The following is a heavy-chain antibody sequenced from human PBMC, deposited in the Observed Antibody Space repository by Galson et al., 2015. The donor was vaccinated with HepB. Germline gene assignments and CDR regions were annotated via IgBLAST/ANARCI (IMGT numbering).Heavy chain of an antibody. CDR2: IWYDGSNK. CDR3: ARDPVGYCSSTSCSPPDY. V-gene: IGHV3-33*01. D-gene: IGHD2-2*01. Sequence: SLRLSCAASGFTFSSYGMHWVRQAPGKGLEWVAVIWYDGSNKYYADSVKGRFTISRDNSKNTLYLQMNSLRAEDTAVYYCARDPVGYCSSTSCSPPDYWDQGTLVTVSS. CDR1: GFTFSSYG. J-gene: IGHJ4*02.